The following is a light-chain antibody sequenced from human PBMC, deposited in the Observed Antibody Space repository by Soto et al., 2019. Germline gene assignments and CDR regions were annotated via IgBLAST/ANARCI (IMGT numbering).Light chain of an antibody. CDR2: AAS. Sequence: DIQLTQSPSFLSASVGDRVTITCRASQGITSHLAWYRQKPGKAPELLIYAASTLQTGVPSRFSGSGSGTQFTLTISSLQPEDFATYYCQQLQSYPLTFGQGTKLEIK. V-gene: IGKV1-9*01. J-gene: IGKJ2*01. CDR3: QQLQSYPLT. CDR1: QGITSH.